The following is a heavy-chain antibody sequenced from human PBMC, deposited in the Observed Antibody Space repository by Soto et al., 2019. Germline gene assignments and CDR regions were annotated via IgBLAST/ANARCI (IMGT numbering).Heavy chain of an antibody. V-gene: IGHV3-30*03. Sequence: PGGSLRLSCAASGFTFSSYGMHWVRQAPGKGLEWVAVISYDGSNKYCADSVKGRFTISRDNSKNTLYLQMNSLRADDTAVYYCARGNYGGFDYWGQGTLVTVSS. CDR2: ISYDGSNK. J-gene: IGHJ4*02. CDR3: ARGNYGGFDY. D-gene: IGHD4-17*01. CDR1: GFTFSSYG.